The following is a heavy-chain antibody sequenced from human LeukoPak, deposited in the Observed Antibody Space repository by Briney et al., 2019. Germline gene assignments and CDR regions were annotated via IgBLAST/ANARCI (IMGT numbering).Heavy chain of an antibody. J-gene: IGHJ4*02. Sequence: PGGSLRLSCAASGFTFSNFSMNWVRQAPGKGLEWVSYISSSSSSIYYADSVMGRFTISRDNAKNSLYLQMNSLRAEDTAVYYCARELGSLPRGYCSGGSCFPIDYWGQGTLVTVSS. V-gene: IGHV3-48*01. D-gene: IGHD2-15*01. CDR1: GFTFSNFS. CDR3: ARELGSLPRGYCSGGSCFPIDY. CDR2: ISSSSSSI.